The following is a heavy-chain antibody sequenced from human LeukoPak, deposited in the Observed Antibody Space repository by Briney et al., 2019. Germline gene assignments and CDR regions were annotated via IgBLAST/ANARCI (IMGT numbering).Heavy chain of an antibody. Sequence: SETLSLTCTVPGGSISSSSYYWGWIRQPPGKGLEGIGGVYYRGGTYYNPSLKSRVTISVDTSTNQFSLKLSSVTAADTAVYYCARALPSTVTTDWFDPWGQGTLVTVSS. CDR1: GGSISSSSYY. V-gene: IGHV4-39*07. D-gene: IGHD4-17*01. CDR3: ARALPSTVTTDWFDP. CDR2: VYYRGGT. J-gene: IGHJ5*02.